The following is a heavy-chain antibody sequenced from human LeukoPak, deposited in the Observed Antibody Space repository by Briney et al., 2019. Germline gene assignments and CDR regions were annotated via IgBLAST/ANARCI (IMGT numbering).Heavy chain of an antibody. CDR3: ARGTLNIPGEHGAFDY. CDR1: GFTFSSYG. CDR2: ISSSGSTI. J-gene: IGHJ4*02. Sequence: PGRSLRLSCAASGFTFSSYGMHWVRQAPGKGLEWVSYISSSGSTIYYADSVKGRFTISRDNAKNSLYLQMNSLRAEDTAVYYCARGTLNIPGEHGAFDYWGQGTLVTVSS. V-gene: IGHV3-48*04. D-gene: IGHD1-14*01.